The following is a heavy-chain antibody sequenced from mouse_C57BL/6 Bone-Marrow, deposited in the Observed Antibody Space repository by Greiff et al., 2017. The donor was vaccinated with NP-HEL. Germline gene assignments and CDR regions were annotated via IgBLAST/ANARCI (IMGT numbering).Heavy chain of an antibody. D-gene: IGHD2-1*01. Sequence: EVKLVESGGGLVKPGGSLKLSCAASGFTFSSYAMSWVRQTPEKRLEWVATISDGGSYTYYPDNVKGRFTISRDNAKNNLYLQMSHLKSEDTAMYYCARDGGGNYGFAYWGQGTLVTVSA. J-gene: IGHJ3*01. CDR1: GFTFSSYA. CDR3: ARDGGGNYGFAY. V-gene: IGHV5-4*01. CDR2: ISDGGSYT.